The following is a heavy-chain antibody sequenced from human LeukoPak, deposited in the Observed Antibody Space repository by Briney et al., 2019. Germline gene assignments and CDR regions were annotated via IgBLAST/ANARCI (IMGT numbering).Heavy chain of an antibody. Sequence: SETLSLTCTVSGGSISSYYWSWIRQPPGKGLEWIGYIYYSGSTNYNPSLKSRVTISVDTSKDQFSLKLSSVTAADTAVYYCARIEAAAVTFDIWGQGTMVTVSS. CDR3: ARIEAAAVTFDI. V-gene: IGHV4-59*08. J-gene: IGHJ3*02. CDR2: IYYSGST. D-gene: IGHD6-13*01. CDR1: GGSISSYY.